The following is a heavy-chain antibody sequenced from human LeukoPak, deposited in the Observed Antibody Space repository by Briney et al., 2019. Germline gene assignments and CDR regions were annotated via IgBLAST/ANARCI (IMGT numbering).Heavy chain of an antibody. CDR1: GFTFSDYY. CDR2: ISSSGSTI. CDR3: ARVTVLYYFDY. Sequence: GGSLRLSCAASGFTFSDYYMSWIRQAPGKGLEWVSYISSSGSTIYYADSAKGRFTISRDNAKNSLYLQMNSLRAEDTAVYYCARVTVLYYFDYWGQGTLVTVSS. J-gene: IGHJ4*02. V-gene: IGHV3-11*01. D-gene: IGHD4-17*01.